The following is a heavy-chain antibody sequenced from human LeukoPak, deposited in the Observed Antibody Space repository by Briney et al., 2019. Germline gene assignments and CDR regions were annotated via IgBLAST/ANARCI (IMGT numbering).Heavy chain of an antibody. J-gene: IGHJ5*02. D-gene: IGHD2-21*02. V-gene: IGHV1-18*01. Sequence: ASVKVSCKASGYTFTSYGISWVRQAPGQGLEWMGWISPYNGNTNYAQKLQGRGTMTKDTSTSTAYIELRRLRSDDTAVYYCARDRVAYCGGDCYSEWFDPWGQGALVTVSS. CDR3: ARDRVAYCGGDCYSEWFDP. CDR1: GYTFTSYG. CDR2: ISPYNGNT.